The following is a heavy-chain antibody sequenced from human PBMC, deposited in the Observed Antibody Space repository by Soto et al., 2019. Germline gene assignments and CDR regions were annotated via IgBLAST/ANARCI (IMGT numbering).Heavy chain of an antibody. J-gene: IGHJ6*02. CDR3: SRQYCSDSTCYYYNGMDV. D-gene: IGHD2-15*01. V-gene: IGHV3-23*01. CDR2: ISGGASTT. Sequence: LRLSCAGSGFTFGDYAMNWVRQAPGKGLEWVAGISGGASTTYYADSVKGRFSISRDNSKNTLNLQMDNLRVEDTAVYFCSRQYCSDSTCYYYNGMDVWGQGTTVTVSS. CDR1: GFTFGDYA.